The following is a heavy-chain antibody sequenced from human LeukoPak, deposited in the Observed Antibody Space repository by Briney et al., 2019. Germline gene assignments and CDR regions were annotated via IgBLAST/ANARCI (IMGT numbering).Heavy chain of an antibody. D-gene: IGHD2-15*01. CDR3: ARPSSGWWASHDAFDI. V-gene: IGHV4-30-4*08. CDR2: IYYSGST. Sequence: PSETLPLTCTVSGGSISSGDYYWSWIRQPPGKGLEWIGYIYYSGSTYYNPSLKSRVTISVDTSKNQFSLKLSSVTAADTAVYYCARPSSGWWASHDAFDIWGQGTMVTVSS. CDR1: GGSISSGDYY. J-gene: IGHJ3*02.